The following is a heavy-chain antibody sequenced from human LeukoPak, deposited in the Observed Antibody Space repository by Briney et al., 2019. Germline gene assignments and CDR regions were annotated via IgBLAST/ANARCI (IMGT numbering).Heavy chain of an antibody. CDR1: VYTVASNY. CDR2: IYSGGST. V-gene: IGHV3-53*01. CDR3: ARDSSDDGMDV. J-gene: IGHJ6*02. Sequence: PGESLRLSWAASVYTVASNYMSWVREAPWKGLEWVSVIYSGGSTYYADSVKGRYTISRDNSNNTLYLQMNSLRAEDTAVYYCARDSSDDGMDVWGQGTTVTVSS.